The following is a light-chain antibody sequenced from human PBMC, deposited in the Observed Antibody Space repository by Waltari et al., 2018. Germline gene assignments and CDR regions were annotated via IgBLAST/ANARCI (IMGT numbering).Light chain of an antibody. CDR3: QQYDNYWT. Sequence: DIQMTQSPSTLSASVGDRVTITCRASQRITNWLAWYQQKPGKAPKLLIYMASNLESAVPSMFSGSGSGAEFTLTIGSLQPDDLATYYCQQYDNYWTFGQGTKVEIK. J-gene: IGKJ1*01. CDR2: MAS. V-gene: IGKV1-5*03. CDR1: QRITNW.